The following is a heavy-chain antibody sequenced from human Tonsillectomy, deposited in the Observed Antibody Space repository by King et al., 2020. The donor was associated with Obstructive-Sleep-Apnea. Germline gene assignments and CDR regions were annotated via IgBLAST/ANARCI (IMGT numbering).Heavy chain of an antibody. CDR2: INHSGST. CDR1: GGSFSEYY. CDR3: ARGSGAAAVNWFDP. Sequence: VQLQQWGAGLLKPSATLSLTCAVFGGSFSEYYWSWIRQPPGKGLEWIGEINHSGSTNYNPSLTSRVTISVYTSKNQCALKLNSVTAADTAVYYCARGSGAAAVNWFDPWGQGTLVTVSS. J-gene: IGHJ5*02. D-gene: IGHD6-13*01. V-gene: IGHV4-34*01.